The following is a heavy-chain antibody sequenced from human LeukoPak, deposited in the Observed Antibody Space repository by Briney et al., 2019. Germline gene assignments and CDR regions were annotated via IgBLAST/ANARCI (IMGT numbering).Heavy chain of an antibody. CDR1: GFTFSSYS. J-gene: IGHJ4*02. V-gene: IGHV3-21*05. D-gene: IGHD4-23*01. Sequence: GGSLRLSCAASGFTFSSYSMNWVRQAPGKGLEWVSYISSSSSYIYYADSVKGRFTISRDNAKNSLYLQMNSLRAEDTAVYYCARVTNYGGNSFNYWGQGTLVTVSS. CDR3: ARVTNYGGNSFNY. CDR2: ISSSSSYI.